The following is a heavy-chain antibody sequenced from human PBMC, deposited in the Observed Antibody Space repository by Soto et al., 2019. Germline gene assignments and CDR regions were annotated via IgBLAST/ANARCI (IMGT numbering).Heavy chain of an antibody. CDR1: GGSFSCYY. V-gene: IGHV4-34*01. Sequence: SETLSLTCAVYGGSFSCYYWSWIRQPPGKGLEWIGEINHSGSTNYNPSLKSRVTISVDTSKNQFSLKLSSVTAADTAVYYCARGGAGYSSGYRGASFDYWGQGTLVTVSS. J-gene: IGHJ4*02. D-gene: IGHD6-19*01. CDR2: INHSGST. CDR3: ARGGAGYSSGYRGASFDY.